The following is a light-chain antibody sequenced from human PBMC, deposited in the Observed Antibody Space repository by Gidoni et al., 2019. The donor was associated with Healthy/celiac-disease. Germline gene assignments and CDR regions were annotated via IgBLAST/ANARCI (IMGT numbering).Light chain of an antibody. J-gene: IGKJ4*01. CDR3: QQLNSYTLT. V-gene: IGKV1-9*01. Sequence: DIQLTQSPSFLSASVGDRVTITCRASQGISSYLAWYTQKPGKAPKLLIYAASTLQSGVPSRFSGSGSGTEFTLTISSLQPEDVATYYCQQLNSYTLTFGGGTKVEIK. CDR1: QGISSY. CDR2: AAS.